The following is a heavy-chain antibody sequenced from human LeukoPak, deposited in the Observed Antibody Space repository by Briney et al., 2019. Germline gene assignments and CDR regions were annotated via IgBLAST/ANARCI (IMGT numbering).Heavy chain of an antibody. Sequence: ASVKVSCKASGYTFTSYYMHWVRQAPGQGLEWMGIINPSGGSTSYAQKFQGRVTMTRDTSTSTVYMELSSLRSEDTAVYYCARTSRITIFGVASAFDIWGQGTMVTVSS. CDR2: INPSGGST. D-gene: IGHD3-3*01. V-gene: IGHV1-46*01. CDR3: ARTSRITIFGVASAFDI. CDR1: GYTFTSYY. J-gene: IGHJ3*02.